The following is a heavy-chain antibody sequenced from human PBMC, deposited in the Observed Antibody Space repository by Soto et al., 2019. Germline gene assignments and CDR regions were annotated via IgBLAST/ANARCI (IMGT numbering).Heavy chain of an antibody. J-gene: IGHJ4*02. CDR2: ISSSSSTI. V-gene: IGHV3-48*02. CDR3: ARDPSYYYDSSGYYAPAHYFDY. Sequence: GGSLRLSCAASGFTFSSYSMNWVRQAPGKGLEWVSYISSSSSTIYYADSVKGRFTISRDNAKNSLYLQMNSLRDEDTAVYYCARDPSYYYDSSGYYAPAHYFDYWGQGTLVTVSS. D-gene: IGHD3-22*01. CDR1: GFTFSSYS.